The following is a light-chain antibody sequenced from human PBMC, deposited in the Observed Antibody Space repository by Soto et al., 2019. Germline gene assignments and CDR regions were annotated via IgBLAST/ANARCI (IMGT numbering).Light chain of an antibody. CDR1: SSDVGGYNY. Sequence: QSVLTQPASVSGSPGQSITISCTGTSSDVGGYNYVSWYQQHPGKAPKLMIYEVSNRPSGVSNRFSGSKSGNTASLTISGLQAEDEADYYCSSYTSTTFSLFGTGPKFTVL. CDR2: EVS. CDR3: SSYTSTTFSL. J-gene: IGLJ1*01. V-gene: IGLV2-14*01.